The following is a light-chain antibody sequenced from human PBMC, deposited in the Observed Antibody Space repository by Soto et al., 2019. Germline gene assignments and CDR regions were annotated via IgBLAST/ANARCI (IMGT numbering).Light chain of an antibody. CDR2: QAS. CDR3: LQYQIYWT. Sequence: DIQMTQSPSTLSASVGDRVSITCRASQSISRQLAWYQQKPGKAPNLLIYQASNLETGVPSRFTGSGSGTDFTLTSSTLLPDYLATYYCLQYQIYWTFGQGTKVEVK. CDR1: QSISRQ. J-gene: IGKJ1*01. V-gene: IGKV1-5*03.